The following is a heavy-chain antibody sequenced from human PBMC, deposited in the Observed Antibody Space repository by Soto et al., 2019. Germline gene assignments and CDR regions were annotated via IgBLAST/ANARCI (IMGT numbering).Heavy chain of an antibody. CDR3: AREEYSTHYFDL. V-gene: IGHV3-30-3*01. CDR2: MSYDGDRQ. Sequence: QVQLVESGGGVVQPGRSLRLSCVASGFTFRNSPIHWVRQAPGKGLEWVSVMSYDGDRQYYADSVKGRFTISRDSSKSTLYLQINRVSVDDTAIYYCAREEYSTHYFDLWGQGTLVTVSS. D-gene: IGHD5-18*01. J-gene: IGHJ4*02. CDR1: GFTFRNSP.